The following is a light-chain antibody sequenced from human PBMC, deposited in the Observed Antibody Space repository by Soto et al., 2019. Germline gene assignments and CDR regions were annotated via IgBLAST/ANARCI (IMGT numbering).Light chain of an antibody. V-gene: IGKV3-20*01. CDR1: QSVSSNY. J-gene: IGKJ3*01. CDR2: GAS. Sequence: EIVLTQSPGTLSLSPGERATLSCRASQSVSSNYLAWYQQKPGQAPRLLIYGASSRATGIPDRFSGSGSGTDFTLTISRLEPEDFAVYYCQQYGSSPLFTFGPGTKVHIK. CDR3: QQYGSSPLFT.